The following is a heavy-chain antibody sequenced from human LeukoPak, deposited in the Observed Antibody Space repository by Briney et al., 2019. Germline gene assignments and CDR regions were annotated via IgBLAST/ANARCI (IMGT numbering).Heavy chain of an antibody. D-gene: IGHD4-17*01. CDR2: IYPGDSDT. CDR1: GYSFTSYW. J-gene: IGHJ6*02. V-gene: IGHV5-51*01. CDR3: ARHHGDYDLYYYYGMDV. Sequence: GESLQISCKGSGYSFTSYWIGWVRQLPGKGLEWMGIIYPGDSDTRYSPSFQGQVTISADKSISTAYLQWSSLKASDTAMYYCARHHGDYDLYYYYGMDVWGQGTTVTVSS.